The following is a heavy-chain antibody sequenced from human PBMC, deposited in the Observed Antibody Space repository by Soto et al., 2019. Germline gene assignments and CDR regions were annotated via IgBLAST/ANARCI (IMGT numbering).Heavy chain of an antibody. CDR2: IYYSGST. CDR3: ARVVASVDTAMLDY. V-gene: IGHV4-59*01. Sequence: QVQLQESGPGLVKPSETLSLTCTVSGGSISSYYWSWIRQPPGKGLEWIGYIYYSGSTNYNPSLKRRVTLQVDTSKNQCSLKLSSVTAADSAVYYCARVVASVDTAMLDYWGQGTLVTVSS. CDR1: GGSISSYY. D-gene: IGHD5-18*01. J-gene: IGHJ4*02.